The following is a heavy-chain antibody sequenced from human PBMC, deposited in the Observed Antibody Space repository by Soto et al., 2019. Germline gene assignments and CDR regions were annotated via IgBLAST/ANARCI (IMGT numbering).Heavy chain of an antibody. Sequence: ASVKVSCKASGYTFTSYGISWVRQAPGQGLEWVGWISAYNGNSNYAQKYHGRVTMTTDTSTNTAYMEMSSLRSDDTAVYYCAKIADCSPPSCFFPSRFHIRGYYYYYGLDVWGQGTTVTVSS. J-gene: IGHJ6*02. CDR2: ISAYNGNS. CDR3: AKIADCSPPSCFFPSRFHIRGYYYYYGLDV. V-gene: IGHV1-18*01. D-gene: IGHD2-2*01. CDR1: GYTFTSYG.